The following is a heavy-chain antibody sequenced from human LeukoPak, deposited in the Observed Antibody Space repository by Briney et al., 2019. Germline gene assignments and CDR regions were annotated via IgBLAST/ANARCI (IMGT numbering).Heavy chain of an antibody. J-gene: IGHJ5*02. CDR3: ARGGVGATTRWFDP. V-gene: IGHV3-21*01. CDR2: ISSSSSYI. D-gene: IGHD1-26*01. Sequence: GGSLRLSCAASGFTFSSYSMNWVRQAPGKGLEWVSSISSSSSYIYYADSVKGRFTISRDNAKNSLYLQMTRLRAEDTAVYYCARGGVGATTRWFDPWGQGTLVTVSS. CDR1: GFTFSSYS.